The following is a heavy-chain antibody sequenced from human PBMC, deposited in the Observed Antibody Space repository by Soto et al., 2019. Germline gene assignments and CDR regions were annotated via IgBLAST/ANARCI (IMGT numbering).Heavy chain of an antibody. Sequence: QVQLVESGGGVVQPGTSLRLSCVASGFTFSSYGMNWVRQAPGKGPEWVAVIWFDGSNEYYGDSLKGRFTISRDNSKNTLYLHMNSLRAEDTAVYYCARSGDYDYYYAMDVWGQGTTVTVSS. CDR1: GFTFSSYG. CDR3: ARSGDYDYYYAMDV. V-gene: IGHV3-33*01. CDR2: IWFDGSNE. D-gene: IGHD4-17*01. J-gene: IGHJ6*02.